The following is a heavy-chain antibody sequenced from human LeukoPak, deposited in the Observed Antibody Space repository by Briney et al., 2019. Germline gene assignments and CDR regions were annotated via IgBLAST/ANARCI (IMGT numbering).Heavy chain of an antibody. Sequence: GGSLRLSCVASGFTLSSDSMNWVRQAPGKGLEWVSYISESSTYIYYAKSVKGRFTISRDNAKNSLYLQMNSLRGEDTAVYYCARDDAATARASGMDVWGKGTTVTVSS. CDR2: ISESSTYI. V-gene: IGHV3-21*01. CDR1: GFTLSSDS. D-gene: IGHD6-6*01. CDR3: ARDDAATARASGMDV. J-gene: IGHJ6*04.